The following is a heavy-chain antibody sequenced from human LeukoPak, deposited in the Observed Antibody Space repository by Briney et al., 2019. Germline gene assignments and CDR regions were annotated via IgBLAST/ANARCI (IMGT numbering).Heavy chain of an antibody. J-gene: IGHJ4*02. CDR1: GYTFSDYY. Sequence: ASVKVSCKASGYTFSDYYIHWVRQAPGQGLEWMGWINPNNGGTNYEQKLQGRVTMTRDTSITTAYMELSRLRPDDTAVYYCARAHRTSGTLDFDYWGQGTQVTVSS. CDR3: ARAHRTSGTLDFDY. D-gene: IGHD3-10*01. V-gene: IGHV1-2*02. CDR2: INPNNGGT.